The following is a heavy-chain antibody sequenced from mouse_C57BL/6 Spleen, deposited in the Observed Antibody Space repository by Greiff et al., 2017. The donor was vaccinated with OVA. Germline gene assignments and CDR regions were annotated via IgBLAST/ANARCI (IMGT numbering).Heavy chain of an antibody. CDR2: INPNNGGT. D-gene: IGHD1-1*01. CDR3: ARAYYYGSSYLSWFAY. J-gene: IGHJ3*01. V-gene: IGHV1-26*01. CDR1: GYTFTDYY. Sequence: EVKLMESGPELVKPGASVKISCKASGYTFTDYYMNWVKQSHGKSLEWIGDINPNNGGTSYNQKFKGKATLTVDKSSSTAYMELRSLTSEDSAVYYCARAYYYGSSYLSWFAYWGQGTLVTVSA.